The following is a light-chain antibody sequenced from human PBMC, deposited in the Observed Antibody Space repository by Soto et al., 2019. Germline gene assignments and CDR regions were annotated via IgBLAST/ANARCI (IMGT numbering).Light chain of an antibody. Sequence: SYELTQPPSVSGAPGKTASVACGGSNIGSKSVQWYQKKSGQAPVLVMYYDSDRPSGIPERFSGYNSGNTATLTISRVEAGDEADYYCQVWDISSGHVVFGGGTKVTVL. CDR3: QVWDISSGHVV. CDR1: NIGSKS. CDR2: YDS. V-gene: IGLV3-21*01. J-gene: IGLJ3*02.